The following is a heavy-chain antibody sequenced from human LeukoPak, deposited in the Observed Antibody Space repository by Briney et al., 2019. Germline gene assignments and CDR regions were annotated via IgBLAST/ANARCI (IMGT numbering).Heavy chain of an antibody. CDR1: GGSISSSSYY. CDR3: ASTFTIHYYYGMDV. Sequence: SETLSLTCTVSGGSISSSSYYWGWIRQPPGKGLEWIGSIYYSGSTYYNPSLKSRVTISVDTSKNQFSLKLSSVTAADTAVYYCASTFTIHYYYGMDVWGQGTTVTVSS. CDR2: IYYSGST. D-gene: IGHD3-3*01. V-gene: IGHV4-39*07. J-gene: IGHJ6*02.